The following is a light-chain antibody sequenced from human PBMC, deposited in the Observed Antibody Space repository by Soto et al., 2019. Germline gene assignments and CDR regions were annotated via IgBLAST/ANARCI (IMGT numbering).Light chain of an antibody. CDR1: QDISSY. V-gene: IGKV1-9*01. Sequence: DIQLTQPPSFLSASVGDRVTITCRASQDISSYLAWYQQRPGKVPRFLTHSASTLQSGVQSRFSATGSGTTFTLTISSLQPEDIATYYCQQLNRFPRTFGQGTKVEV. J-gene: IGKJ1*01. CDR3: QQLNRFPRT. CDR2: SAS.